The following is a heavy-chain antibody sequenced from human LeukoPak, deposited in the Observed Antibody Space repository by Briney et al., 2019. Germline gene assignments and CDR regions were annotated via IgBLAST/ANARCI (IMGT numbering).Heavy chain of an antibody. J-gene: IGHJ3*02. CDR1: GGSISSGGYY. CDR2: IYYSGST. Sequence: SQTLSLTCTVSGGSISSGGYYWSWIRQHPGKGLEWIGYIYYSGSTYYNPSLKSRVTISVDTSKNQFSLKLSSVTAADTAVYYCASMFGWGLPPRAFDIWGQGTMVTVSS. V-gene: IGHV4-31*03. CDR3: ASMFGWGLPPRAFDI. D-gene: IGHD3-10*02.